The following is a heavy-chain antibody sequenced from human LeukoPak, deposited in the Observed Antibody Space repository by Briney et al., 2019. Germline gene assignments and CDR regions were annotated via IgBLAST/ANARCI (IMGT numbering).Heavy chain of an antibody. Sequence: GGSLRLYCAASGFTLNSYAVYWVRQAPDKGVEWVAVISYDGSNKYYANSVKGRFTISRDNSKNTLYLQMNSLRAEDTAVYYCARDRARIAASGTFDYWGQGTLVTVSS. J-gene: IGHJ4*02. CDR2: ISYDGSNK. D-gene: IGHD6-13*01. V-gene: IGHV3-30-3*01. CDR3: ARDRARIAASGTFDY. CDR1: GFTLNSYA.